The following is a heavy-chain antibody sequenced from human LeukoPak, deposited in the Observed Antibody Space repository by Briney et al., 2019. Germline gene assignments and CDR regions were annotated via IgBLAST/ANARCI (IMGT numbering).Heavy chain of an antibody. CDR3: ARETDFWSVLDV. V-gene: IGHV1-8*03. Sequence: GASVKVSCKASGYTFTSYDINWVRQATGQGLEWMGWMNPNSGNTGYAQKFQGRVTITRNTSISTAYMELSSLRSEDTAVYYCARETDFWSVLDVWGKGTTVTVSS. CDR2: MNPNSGNT. J-gene: IGHJ6*04. D-gene: IGHD3-3*01. CDR1: GYTFTSYD.